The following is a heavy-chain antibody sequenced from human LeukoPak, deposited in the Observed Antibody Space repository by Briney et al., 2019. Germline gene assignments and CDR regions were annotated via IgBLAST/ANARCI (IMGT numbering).Heavy chain of an antibody. Sequence: GGSLRLSCAASGFTFSSYAMSWVRQARGKGVEGVSAISGSGGSTYYADSVKGRFTISRDNSKNTLYLQINSLRAEDTAVYYCAKDRPLFGYDFGFDYWGQGTLVTVSS. CDR1: GFTFSSYA. V-gene: IGHV3-23*01. CDR2: ISGSGGST. J-gene: IGHJ4*02. D-gene: IGHD5-12*01. CDR3: AKDRPLFGYDFGFDY.